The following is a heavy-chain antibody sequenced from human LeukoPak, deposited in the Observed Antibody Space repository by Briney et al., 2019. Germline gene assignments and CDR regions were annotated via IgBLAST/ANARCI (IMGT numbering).Heavy chain of an antibody. D-gene: IGHD6-19*01. CDR2: MSPNSGNT. J-gene: IGHJ3*02. CDR1: GYTFTSYD. V-gene: IGHV1-8*01. CDR3: VGMYSSGWYGDAFDI. Sequence: GSVRLSCKASGYTFTSYDINWVRQAAGQGLEWMGWMSPNSGNTGYAQKFQARVTMTRNTSISTAYMDLSSLRSEDTAVYYCVGMYSSGWYGDAFDIWGQGTMVTVSA.